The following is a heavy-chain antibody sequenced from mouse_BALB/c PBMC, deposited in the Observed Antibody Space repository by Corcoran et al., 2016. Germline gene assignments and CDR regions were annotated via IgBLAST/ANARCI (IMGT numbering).Heavy chain of an antibody. CDR1: GYTFTSYG. V-gene: IGHV1-81*01. CDR2: ISGYNGNT. Sequence: QVQLVQSGAEVKKPGASVKVSCKASGYTFTSYGISWVRQAPGQGLEWIGWISGYNGNTNYAQKLQGRVTMTTDTSTSPAYMELRSRRSDDTAVYYCARARYHLLLGDYWGQGTLVTVSS. D-gene: IGHD2-10*01. J-gene: IGHJ4*01. CDR3: ARARYHLLLGDY.